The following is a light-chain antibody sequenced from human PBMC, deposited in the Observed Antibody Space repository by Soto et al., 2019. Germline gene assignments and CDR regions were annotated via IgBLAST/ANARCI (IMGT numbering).Light chain of an antibody. J-gene: IGLJ1*01. CDR1: SSDVGGYTY. CDR2: DVS. CDR3: NSYTSSNTHV. Sequence: QSALTQPASVSASPGQSITISCTGTSSDVGGYTYVSWYQQHPGKAPKLMIYDVSNRPSGVSDRFSGSTSGNTASLTISGLQAEDEADYYCNSYTSSNTHVFGTGTKVTVL. V-gene: IGLV2-14*01.